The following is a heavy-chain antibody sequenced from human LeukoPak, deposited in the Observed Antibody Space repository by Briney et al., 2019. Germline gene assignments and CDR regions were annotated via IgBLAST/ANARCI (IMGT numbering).Heavy chain of an antibody. CDR3: ARYDYAAHDAFDI. CDR2: INSGGSST. D-gene: IGHD4-17*01. J-gene: IGHJ3*02. V-gene: IGHV3-74*01. CDR1: GFTFSSYA. Sequence: PGRSLRLSCAASGFTFSSYAMHWVRQAPGKGLVWVSRINSGGSSTSYADSVKGRFTISRDSAKNTLYLQMNSLRAEDTAVYYCARYDYAAHDAFDIWGQGTMVTVSS.